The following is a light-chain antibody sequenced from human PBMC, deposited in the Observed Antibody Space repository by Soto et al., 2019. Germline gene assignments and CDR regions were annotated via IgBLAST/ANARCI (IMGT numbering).Light chain of an antibody. CDR2: KAS. CDR1: QSISTW. J-gene: IGKJ5*01. Sequence: DIQMTQSPSTLSASVGDRVTITCRASQSISTWLAWFQQKPGKAPNLLIYKASTLESGVPSRFSGSGSGTEFTLTISSLQPDDFATYYCQQYSTYSITFGHGTRLGIK. V-gene: IGKV1-5*03. CDR3: QQYSTYSIT.